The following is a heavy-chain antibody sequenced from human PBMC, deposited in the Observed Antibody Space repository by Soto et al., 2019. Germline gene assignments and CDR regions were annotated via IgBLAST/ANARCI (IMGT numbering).Heavy chain of an antibody. CDR1: GGTFSSYA. CDR3: ARGYYYDSSGYYSNAYYFDY. J-gene: IGHJ4*02. CDR2: IIPIFGTA. V-gene: IGHV1-69*01. Sequence: QVPLVQSGAEVKKPGSSVKVSCKASGGTFSSYAISWVRQAPGQGLEWMGGIIPIFGTANYEQKFQGRVTITADESTSTAYMELSSLRSEDTAVYYCARGYYYDSSGYYSNAYYFDYWGQGTLVTVSS. D-gene: IGHD3-22*01.